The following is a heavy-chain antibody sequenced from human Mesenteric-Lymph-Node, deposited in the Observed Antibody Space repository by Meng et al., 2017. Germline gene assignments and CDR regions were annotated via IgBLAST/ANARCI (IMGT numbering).Heavy chain of an antibody. CDR3: ARVTFRTTVTSRRSNWFDP. Sequence: GSLRLSCAVYGGSFSGYYWSWIRQPPGKGLEWIGEINHSGSTNYNPSLKSRVTISVDTSKNQFSLKLTSVTAADTAIYYCARVTFRTTVTSRRSNWFDPWGQGIQVTVSS. J-gene: IGHJ5*02. CDR1: GGSFSGYY. CDR2: INHSGST. V-gene: IGHV4-34*01. D-gene: IGHD4-17*01.